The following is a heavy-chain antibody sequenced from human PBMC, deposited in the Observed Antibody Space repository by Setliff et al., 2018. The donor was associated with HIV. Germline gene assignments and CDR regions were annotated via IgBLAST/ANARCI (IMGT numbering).Heavy chain of an antibody. CDR2: LYYTGTT. CDR3: ARQPYYYDPDV. J-gene: IGHJ6*02. D-gene: IGHD3-22*01. CDR1: GGSISSSNYF. Sequence: PSETLSLTCTVSGGSISSSNYFWGRIRQPPGKGLEWIGSLYYTGTTSYNPSLNSRVTISVDTSKNQFSLRLRSVTAADTAVYYCARQPYYYDPDVWGQGATVTV. V-gene: IGHV4-39*01.